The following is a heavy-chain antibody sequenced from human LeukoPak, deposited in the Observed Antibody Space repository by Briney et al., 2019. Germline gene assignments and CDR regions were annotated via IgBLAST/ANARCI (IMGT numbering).Heavy chain of an antibody. Sequence: PGRSLRLSCAASGFTFSSYSMNWVRQAPGKGLEWVSSISSSSSYIYYADSVKGRFTISRDNAKNSLYLQMNSLRAEDTAVYYCARDWASYSSGWYGVISDYWGQGTLVTVSS. D-gene: IGHD6-19*01. CDR1: GFTFSSYS. CDR2: ISSSSSYI. CDR3: ARDWASYSSGWYGVISDY. V-gene: IGHV3-21*01. J-gene: IGHJ4*02.